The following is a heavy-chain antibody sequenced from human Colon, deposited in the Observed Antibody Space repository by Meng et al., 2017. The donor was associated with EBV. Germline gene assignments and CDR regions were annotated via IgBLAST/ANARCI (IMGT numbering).Heavy chain of an antibody. J-gene: IGHJ4*02. CDR3: ARVGAYCGGDCYHPR. Sequence: RREPSGPGLGKPSGTLSLTRAVSGGSLSSRNWWSWVRPPPGKGLEWIGEIYHSGSTNYNPSLKSRVTISVDESKNQFSLRLSSVTAADTAVYYCARVGAYCGGDCYHPRWGQGTLVTVPS. V-gene: IGHV4-4*02. D-gene: IGHD2-21*02. CDR2: IYHSGST. CDR1: GGSLSSRNW.